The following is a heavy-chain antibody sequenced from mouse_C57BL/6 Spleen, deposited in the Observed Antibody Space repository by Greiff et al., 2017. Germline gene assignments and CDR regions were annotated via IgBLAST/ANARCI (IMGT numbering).Heavy chain of an antibody. CDR2: IWGGGST. CDR1: GFSLTSYG. CDR3: AKHGERSTVGGNAMDY. J-gene: IGHJ4*01. V-gene: IGHV2-9*01. D-gene: IGHD1-1*01. Sequence: QVHVKQSGPGLVAPSQSLSITCTVSGFSLTSYGVDWVRQPPGKGLEWLGVIWGGGSTNYNSALMSRLSISKDNSKSQVFLKMNSLQTEDTDMYYCAKHGERSTVGGNAMDYWGQGTSVTVSS.